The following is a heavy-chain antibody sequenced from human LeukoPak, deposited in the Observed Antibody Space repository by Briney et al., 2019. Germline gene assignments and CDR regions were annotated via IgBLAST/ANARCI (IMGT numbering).Heavy chain of an antibody. V-gene: IGHV5-51*01. CDR1: GYRFTHYW. Sequence: GESLEISCEGSGYRFTHYWIAWVRQMPGKGLEWMGIIYPDDSDTRYSPSFQGQVTISADKSIRTAYLQWSSLKASDTAMYYCARQDTEASGYHYAMDVWGQGTTVTVSS. CDR3: ARQDTEASGYHYAMDV. J-gene: IGHJ6*02. D-gene: IGHD6-25*01. CDR2: IYPDDSDT.